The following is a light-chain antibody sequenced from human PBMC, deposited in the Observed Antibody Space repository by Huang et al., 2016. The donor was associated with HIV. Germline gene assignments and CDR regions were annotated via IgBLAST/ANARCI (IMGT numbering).Light chain of an antibody. J-gene: IGKJ1*01. CDR3: QQYDIPPLT. CDR2: AAS. CDR1: QDINNF. Sequence: IRMTQSPSSLSASTGDRVTITCRANQDINNFLAWYQQRPGSVPKLLIYAASTLQSVVPSRFSGNGSGTDFTLTIGCLHTEDVATYYCQQYDIPPLTLGHGTMVDIK. V-gene: IGKV1-8*01.